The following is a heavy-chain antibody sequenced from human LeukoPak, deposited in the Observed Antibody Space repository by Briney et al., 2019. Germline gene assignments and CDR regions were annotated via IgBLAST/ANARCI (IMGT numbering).Heavy chain of an antibody. Sequence: PGRSPRPFCAASGFNFSSHGMQRVRQAPGKGLEGVAVISYDGSNKYYADSVKGRFTISRDNSKNTLYLQMNSLRAEDTAVYYCARDRIVGALWYWGQGTLVTVSS. J-gene: IGHJ4*02. D-gene: IGHD1-26*01. CDR1: GFNFSSHG. CDR3: ARDRIVGALWY. V-gene: IGHV3-30*03. CDR2: ISYDGSNK.